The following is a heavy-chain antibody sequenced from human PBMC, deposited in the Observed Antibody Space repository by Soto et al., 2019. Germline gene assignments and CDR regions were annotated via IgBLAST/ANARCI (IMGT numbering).Heavy chain of an antibody. CDR1: GDSISISTYF. CDR2: ISYSGST. D-gene: IGHD4-17*01. V-gene: IGHV4-39*01. Sequence: QLQLQESGPGLVKPSETLSLTCTVSGDSISISTYFWGWIRQPPGKGLEWIGSISYSGSTSYNPSRKGRVTMSVGTARHQFSLKLSSVTAADTAVYYCARGLRWEWYFDYWGQGTLVTVSS. CDR3: ARGLRWEWYFDY. J-gene: IGHJ4*02.